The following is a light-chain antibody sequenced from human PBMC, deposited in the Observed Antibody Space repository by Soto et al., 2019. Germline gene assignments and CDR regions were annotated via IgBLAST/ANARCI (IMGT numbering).Light chain of an antibody. CDR1: QSISSSY. V-gene: IGKV3-20*01. CDR2: GAS. CDR3: QQYSSS. J-gene: IGKJ3*01. Sequence: EIVLTQSPGTLSLSPGERATLSCRASQSISSSYIAWYQQKPGQAPRLLIYGASSRATGIPDRFRGSGSGTDFTLTISRLDPEDFAVYYCQQYSSSFGPGTRVDIK.